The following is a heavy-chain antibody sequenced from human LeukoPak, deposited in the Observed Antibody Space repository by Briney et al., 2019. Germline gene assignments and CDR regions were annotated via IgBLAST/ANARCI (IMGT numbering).Heavy chain of an antibody. J-gene: IGHJ5*02. Sequence: PGGSLRLSCAASGFTFTAYGMHWVRQAPGKGLEWVAVISYDGSNKYYTDSVKGRFTISRDISKNTLYLQMNSLRGEDTAVYYCARDRSNCFDPWGQGTLVTVSS. CDR1: GFTFTAYG. V-gene: IGHV3-30*03. CDR3: ARDRSNCFDP. CDR2: ISYDGSNK.